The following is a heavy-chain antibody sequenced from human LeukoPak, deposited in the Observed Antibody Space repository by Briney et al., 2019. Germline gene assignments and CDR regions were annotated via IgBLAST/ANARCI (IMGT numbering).Heavy chain of an antibody. V-gene: IGHV1-69*13. Sequence: SVKVSCKASGYDFISYGVSWVRQAPGQGLEWMGGIIPIFGTANYAQKFQGRVTITADESTSTAYMELSSLRSEDTAVYYCARCSRIVVVPAAAQFDYWGQGTLVTVSS. CDR3: ARCSRIVVVPAAAQFDY. CDR1: GYDFISYG. CDR2: IIPIFGTA. D-gene: IGHD2-2*01. J-gene: IGHJ4*02.